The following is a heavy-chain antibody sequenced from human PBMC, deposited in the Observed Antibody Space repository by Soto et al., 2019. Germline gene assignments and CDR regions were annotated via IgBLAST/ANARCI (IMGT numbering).Heavy chain of an antibody. J-gene: IGHJ4*02. V-gene: IGHV3-23*01. CDR1: GFTVSSNY. Sequence: GGSLRLSCAASGFTVSSNYLTWVRQAPGKGLQWVSAISGSGGSTYYADSVKGRFTISRDNSKNTLYLQMNSLRAEDTAVYYCAKDLEQQLVPYFDYWGQGTLVTVSS. D-gene: IGHD6-13*01. CDR3: AKDLEQQLVPYFDY. CDR2: ISGSGGST.